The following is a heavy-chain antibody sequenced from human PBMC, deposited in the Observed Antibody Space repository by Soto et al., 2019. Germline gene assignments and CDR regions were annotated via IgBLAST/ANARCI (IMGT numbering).Heavy chain of an antibody. CDR1: GFTFDRTT. J-gene: IGHJ4*02. D-gene: IGHD3-9*01. V-gene: IGHV3-43*01. CDR3: IKDRDWSFEY. Sequence: GGSLRLSCTASGFTFDRTTMHWARQAPGKGLEWVSFINGGGDSAYYADSVKGRFTMSRENRKNSLYLQMNSLRIEDTAVYYCIKDRDWSFEYWGRGTPVTVSS. CDR2: INGGGDSA.